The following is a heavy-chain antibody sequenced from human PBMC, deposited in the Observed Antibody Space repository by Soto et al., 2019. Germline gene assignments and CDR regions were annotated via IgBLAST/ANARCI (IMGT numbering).Heavy chain of an antibody. D-gene: IGHD3-10*01. V-gene: IGHV4-59*01. CDR2: IDYSGIT. CDR3: ARLRRSGESHILDY. J-gene: IGHJ4*02. Sequence: PSETLSLTCTGSWGSISSYYWSWIRQPPGKGLEWIVDIDYSGITNYHPSLKSRVTISLYTSKNQFSLKLRSLPASSTPVYYCARLRRSGESHILDYSGQGTLVTVSS. CDR1: WGSISSYY.